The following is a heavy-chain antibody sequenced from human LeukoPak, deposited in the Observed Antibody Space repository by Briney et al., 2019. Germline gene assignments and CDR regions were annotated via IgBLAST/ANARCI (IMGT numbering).Heavy chain of an antibody. CDR3: ARGPPDY. Sequence: GGSLRLSCAASGFTFSDHYMDWVRQAPGKGLEWVGRIRNKANSYTTEYAASVKGRCTISRDDSKNSLYRLMNSLKTEDTAVYYCARGPPDYWGQGTLVTVSS. CDR2: IRNKANSYTT. J-gene: IGHJ4*02. CDR1: GFTFSDHY. V-gene: IGHV3-72*01.